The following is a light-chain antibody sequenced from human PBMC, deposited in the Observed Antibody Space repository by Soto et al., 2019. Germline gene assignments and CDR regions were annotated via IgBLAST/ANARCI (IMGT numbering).Light chain of an antibody. J-gene: IGKJ1*01. CDR1: QSVMSNY. CDR3: QQFGASLTWT. Sequence: ILMPQSPVTLALCPGEVATLSCSATQSVMSNYLSWYQQKPGPPPRLLIYGASSRATGIPDRFSGSGSGTHXTLTTSRLEPEDFEVYYCQQFGASLTWTFGHGTKVDI. V-gene: IGKV3-20*01. CDR2: GAS.